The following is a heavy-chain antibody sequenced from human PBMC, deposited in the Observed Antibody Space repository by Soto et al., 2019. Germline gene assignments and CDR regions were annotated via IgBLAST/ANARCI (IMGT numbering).Heavy chain of an antibody. CDR3: AKNQGVELVPLATVDWFDP. Sequence: EVVLLESGGGLEQPGGSLRLSCAASGFIFENFGMSWVRQAPGKGLESISSISGSGFKKYYADSVKGRFTISRDNSKSTVYLELNNLSAEDTAVYHCAKNQGVELVPLATVDWFDPWGQGSVVTVSS. D-gene: IGHD1-26*01. J-gene: IGHJ5*02. CDR2: ISGSGFKK. V-gene: IGHV3-23*01. CDR1: GFIFENFG.